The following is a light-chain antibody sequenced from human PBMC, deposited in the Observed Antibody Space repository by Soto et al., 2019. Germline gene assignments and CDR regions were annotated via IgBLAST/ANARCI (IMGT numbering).Light chain of an antibody. V-gene: IGKV1-39*01. CDR1: QSISTY. CDR3: QHGYSTPLT. Sequence: DIQMTQSPSSLSASVGARVTITCRASQSISTYLHWYQQKPGKAPNLLIYAASTLQSGVPSRLSGSGSGTDFTLTISSLQPEEWATDFCQHGYSTPLTFGGGTKVDIK. CDR2: AAS. J-gene: IGKJ4*01.